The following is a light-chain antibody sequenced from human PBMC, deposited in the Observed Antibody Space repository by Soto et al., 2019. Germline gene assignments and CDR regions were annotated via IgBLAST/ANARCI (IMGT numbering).Light chain of an antibody. CDR2: EVT. Sequence: QSALTQPPSASGSPGQSVTISCTGTSSDVGGYNYVSWYQQYPGRAPKLLIYEVTKLPSGVPGRFSGSKSGNTASLTVSGPQAEDEADYSCSSYAASNNFYFVFGGGTKVTVL. CDR1: SSDVGGYNY. V-gene: IGLV2-8*01. CDR3: SSYAASNNFYFV. J-gene: IGLJ3*02.